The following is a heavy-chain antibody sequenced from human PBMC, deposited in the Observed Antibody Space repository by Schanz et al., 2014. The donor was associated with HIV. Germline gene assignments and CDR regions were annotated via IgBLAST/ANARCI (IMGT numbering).Heavy chain of an antibody. CDR2: IWYDGSNK. Sequence: QVQLVESGGGLIKPGRSLRLSCTASGFTFGDYAMSWFRQAPGKGLEWLAAIWYDGSNKFYADSLRGRFTISRDNSKNTLYLQMNSLRAEDTAVYYCARDYHWNWFDPWGQGTLVTVSS. CDR1: GFTFGDYA. CDR3: ARDYHWNWFDP. V-gene: IGHV3-33*01. D-gene: IGHD1-20*01. J-gene: IGHJ5*02.